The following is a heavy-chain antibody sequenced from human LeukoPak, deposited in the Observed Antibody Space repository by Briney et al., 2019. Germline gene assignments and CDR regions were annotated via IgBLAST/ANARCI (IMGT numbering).Heavy chain of an antibody. J-gene: IGHJ4*02. CDR3: AKDLVSGSYYSFGFDY. CDR1: GFTFSSYG. Sequence: GGSLRLSCAASGFTFSSYGMSWVRQAPGKGLEWVSAISGSGGSTYYADSVKGRFTISRDNSKNTLYLQMNSLRAEDTAVYYCAKDLVSGSYYSFGFDYWGQGTLVTVSS. V-gene: IGHV3-23*01. CDR2: ISGSGGST. D-gene: IGHD1-26*01.